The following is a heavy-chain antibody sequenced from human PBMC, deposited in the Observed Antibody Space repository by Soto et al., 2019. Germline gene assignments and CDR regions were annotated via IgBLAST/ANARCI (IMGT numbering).Heavy chain of an antibody. Sequence: ASVKVSCKASGYTFTSYDINWVRQATGQGLEWMGWMNPNSGNTGYAQKFQGRVTMTRNTSISTAYMELSSLGSEDTAVYYCARSAGPYWYFDLWGRGTLVTVSS. CDR3: ARSAGPYWYFDL. CDR2: MNPNSGNT. J-gene: IGHJ2*01. CDR1: GYTFTSYD. D-gene: IGHD6-13*01. V-gene: IGHV1-8*01.